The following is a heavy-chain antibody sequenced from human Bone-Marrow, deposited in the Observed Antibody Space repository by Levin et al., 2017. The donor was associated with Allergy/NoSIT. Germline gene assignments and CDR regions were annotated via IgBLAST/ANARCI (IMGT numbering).Heavy chain of an antibody. Sequence: PSETLSLTCGVSGGSLSGHSWSWVRQAPGGGLEWIGEINDLGTSNKNPSVKGRVTVSTDTSKNQISLKLTSVTAADSAVYFCARGGVTIPVGAGNFYYFAMDVWGQGTTVTVSS. J-gene: IGHJ6*02. CDR3: ARGGVTIPVGAGNFYYFAMDV. CDR1: GGSLSGHS. V-gene: IGHV4-34*01. D-gene: IGHD3-3*01. CDR2: INDLGTS.